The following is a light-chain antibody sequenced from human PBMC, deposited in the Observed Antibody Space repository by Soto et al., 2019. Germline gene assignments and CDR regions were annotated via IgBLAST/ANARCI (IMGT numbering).Light chain of an antibody. V-gene: IGKV3-15*01. CDR1: QNIHTA. Sequence: EIVMTQSPASLSVSPGERVALSCRASQNIHTALAWYQQKPGQAPRLLVYVASTRATGIPARFTGSGSGTEFSLTISGLQYEDFAVYYCQQYGNWPAITFGGGIKVEIK. CDR3: QQYGNWPAIT. CDR2: VAS. J-gene: IGKJ4*01.